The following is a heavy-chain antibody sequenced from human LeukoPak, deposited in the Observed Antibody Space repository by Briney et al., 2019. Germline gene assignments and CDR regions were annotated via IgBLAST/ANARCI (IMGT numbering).Heavy chain of an antibody. Sequence: GGSLRLSCAASGFTFSSYAMSWVRQAPGKGLEWVSAISGSGGSTYHADSVKGRFTISRDNSKNTLYLQMNSLRAEDTAVYYCAKDRIVAAANRRSGLDYWGQGTLVTVSS. V-gene: IGHV3-23*01. CDR1: GFTFSSYA. J-gene: IGHJ4*02. CDR3: AKDRIVAAANRRSGLDY. CDR2: ISGSGGST. D-gene: IGHD6-13*01.